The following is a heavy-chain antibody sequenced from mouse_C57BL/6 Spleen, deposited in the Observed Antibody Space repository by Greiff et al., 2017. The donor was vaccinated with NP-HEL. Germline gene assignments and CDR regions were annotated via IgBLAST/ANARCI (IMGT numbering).Heavy chain of an antibody. CDR1: GYTFTSYW. J-gene: IGHJ3*01. D-gene: IGHD1-1*01. CDR3: ARRGYCGSCYPFAY. CDR2: IHPNSGST. V-gene: IGHV1-64*01. Sequence: QVQLQQPGAELVKPGASVKLSCKASGYTFTSYWMHWVKQRPGQGLEWIGMIHPNSGSTNYNEKFKSKATLTVDKSSSTAYMQLSSLTSEVSAVDYGARRGYCGSCYPFAYWGKGTLVTVSA.